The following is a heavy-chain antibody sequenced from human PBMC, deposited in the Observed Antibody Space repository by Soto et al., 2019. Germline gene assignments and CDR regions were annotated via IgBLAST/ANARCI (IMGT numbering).Heavy chain of an antibody. J-gene: IGHJ4*02. Sequence: QVQLVESGAGVVQRGRSLRLSCVASGFTFSNYGMHWVRQAPGKGLEWLAVISYDGSNRHYADSVKGRFTISRDNSKNTLYLQMNSLRAEDTAVYYCAKDRRSSWSFDYWGQGTLVTVSS. CDR1: GFTFSNYG. CDR3: AKDRRSSWSFDY. CDR2: ISYDGSNR. D-gene: IGHD6-13*01. V-gene: IGHV3-30*18.